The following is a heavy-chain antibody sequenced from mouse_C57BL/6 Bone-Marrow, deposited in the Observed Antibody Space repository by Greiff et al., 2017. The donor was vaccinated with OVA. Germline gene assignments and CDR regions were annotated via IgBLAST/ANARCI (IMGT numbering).Heavy chain of an antibody. CDR1: GFNFKDDY. J-gene: IGHJ4*01. D-gene: IGHD2-4*01. Sequence: EVMLVESGAELVRPGASVKLSCTASGFNFKDDYMHWVKQRPEQGLEWIGWIDPENGDTEYASKFQGKATITADTSSNTAYLQLSSLTSEDTAVYYCTTGLRRSMDYWGQGTSVTVSS. CDR2: IDPENGDT. CDR3: TTGLRRSMDY. V-gene: IGHV14-4*01.